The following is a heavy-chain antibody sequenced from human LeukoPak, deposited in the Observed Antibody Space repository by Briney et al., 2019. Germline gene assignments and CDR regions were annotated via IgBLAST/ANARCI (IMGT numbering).Heavy chain of an antibody. Sequence: ASVKVSCKASGYTFTSYDINWVRQATGQGLEWMGWMNPNSGNTGYAQKFQGRVAIARNTSISTAYMELSSLRSEDTAVYYRARAVKSRQNQLLLYRGYYFDYWGQGTLVTVSS. D-gene: IGHD2-2*01. CDR3: ARAVKSRQNQLLLYRGYYFDY. V-gene: IGHV1-8*03. CDR1: GYTFTSYD. J-gene: IGHJ4*02. CDR2: MNPNSGNT.